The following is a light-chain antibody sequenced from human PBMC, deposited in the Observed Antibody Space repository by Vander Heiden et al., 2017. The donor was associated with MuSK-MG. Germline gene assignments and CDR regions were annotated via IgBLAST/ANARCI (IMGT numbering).Light chain of an antibody. J-gene: IGLJ2*01. CDR2: DDS. V-gene: IGLV3-21*02. CDR1: NIGSKS. CDR3: QVWDSSSDHPV. Sequence: SYVLTQPPSVSVAPGQTARITCGGNNIGSKSVHWYQQKPGQAPVLVVYDDSDRRSGIPERFSGSNSGTTATLTISRVEAGDEADYYCQVWDSSSDHPVFGGGTKLTVL.